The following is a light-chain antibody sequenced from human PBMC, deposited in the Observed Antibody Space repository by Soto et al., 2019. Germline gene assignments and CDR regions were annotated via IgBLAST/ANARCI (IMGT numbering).Light chain of an antibody. J-gene: IGKJ4*01. CDR1: QSIDND. V-gene: IGKV3-15*01. CDR2: GAS. Sequence: EIVMTQSPATLSVSPGERATLSCRASQSIDNDLAWYKQTPGQAPRLLIYGASTRATGIPVRFSGSGSGTFFTLTINSRQSADLAVYYYQQYHRSPPLTFGGGTKVEIK. CDR3: QQYHRSPPLT.